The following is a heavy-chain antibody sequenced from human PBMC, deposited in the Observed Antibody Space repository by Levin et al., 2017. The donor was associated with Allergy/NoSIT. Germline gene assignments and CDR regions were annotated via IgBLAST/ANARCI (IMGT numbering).Heavy chain of an antibody. D-gene: IGHD2-15*01. CDR1: GFTFSSYA. V-gene: IGHV3-30*04. J-gene: IGHJ4*02. CDR2: ISYDGRNK. CDR3: ARVGLATATRGGYFDY. Sequence: PGGSLRLSCAASGFTFSSYAFHWVRQAPGKGLEWVSVISYDGRNKFYADFVKGRFTISRDNSKNTLYLEMNSLTSEDTAIYYCARVGLATATRGGYFDYWGQGTLVTVSS.